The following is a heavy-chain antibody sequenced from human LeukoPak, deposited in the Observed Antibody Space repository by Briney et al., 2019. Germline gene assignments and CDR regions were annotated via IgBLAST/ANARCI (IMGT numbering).Heavy chain of an antibody. CDR1: GFTFSNYA. CDR2: ISGDSTYI. Sequence: GGSLRLSCAASGFTFSNYAMSWVRQAPGKGLEWVSSISGDSTYIYNAGSVKGRFTISRDNAQASLYLQMISLRADDTAVYYCARVSGRLERQSDLDYWGQGTLVIVSS. CDR3: ARVSGRLERQSDLDY. V-gene: IGHV3-21*01. J-gene: IGHJ4*02. D-gene: IGHD1-1*01.